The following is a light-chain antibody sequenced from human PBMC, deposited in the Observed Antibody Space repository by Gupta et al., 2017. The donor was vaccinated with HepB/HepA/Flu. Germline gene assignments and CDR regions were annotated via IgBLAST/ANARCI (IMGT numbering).Light chain of an antibody. CDR1: SSNVARNN. CDR2: YND. J-gene: IGLJ2*01. CDR3: AAWDTSVNVVV. Sequence: QSVLTQSPSVSGTPGQRVTISCSGSSSNVARNNVNWYQQVPGTAPKLLIYYNDERPSGVPDRFSGSKSGTSASLATSGLQSEDEADYYCAAWDTSVNVVVFGGGTKLTVL. V-gene: IGLV1-44*01.